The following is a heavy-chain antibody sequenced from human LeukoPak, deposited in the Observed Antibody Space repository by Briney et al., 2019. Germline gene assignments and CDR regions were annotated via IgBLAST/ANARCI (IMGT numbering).Heavy chain of an antibody. CDR1: GFTLTPQC. Sequence: PGGSLRLSCEVSGFTLTPQCMTWVRQAPGKGLKWVASVNEDGSEKYLVDSVKGRFTISRDNAKSSLVLQLHSLGAEDTAVYYGARWCAWFVCWGQGTRVTVFS. CDR2: VNEDGSEK. D-gene: IGHD3-10*01. J-gene: IGHJ4*02. CDR3: ARWCAWFVC. V-gene: IGHV3-7*02.